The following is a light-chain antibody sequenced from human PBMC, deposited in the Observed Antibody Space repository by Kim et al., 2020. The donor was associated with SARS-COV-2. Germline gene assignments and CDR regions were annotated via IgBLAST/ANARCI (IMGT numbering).Light chain of an antibody. CDR1: KLGDKY. CDR2: QDS. Sequence: VSPGHPASITCSGDKLGDKYACWYQQKPGQSPVLVIYQDSKRPSGIPERFSGSNSGNTATLTISGTQAMDEADYYCQAWDSSTSYVFGSVTKLTVL. CDR3: QAWDSSTSYV. J-gene: IGLJ1*01. V-gene: IGLV3-1*01.